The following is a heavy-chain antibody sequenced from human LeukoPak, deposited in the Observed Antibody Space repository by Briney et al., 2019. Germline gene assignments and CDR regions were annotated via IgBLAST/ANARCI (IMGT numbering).Heavy chain of an antibody. V-gene: IGHV4-31*03. CDR2: IYYSGST. CDR1: GGSISSGGYY. CDR3: ARDRGYCSGGSCYQPDY. Sequence: SETLSLTCTVSGGSISSGGYYWSWIRQHPGKGLEWIGYIYYSGSTYYNPSLKSRVTISVDTSKNQFSLKLSSVTAADTAVYYCARDRGYCSGGSCYQPDYWGQGTLVTVSS. J-gene: IGHJ4*02. D-gene: IGHD2-15*01.